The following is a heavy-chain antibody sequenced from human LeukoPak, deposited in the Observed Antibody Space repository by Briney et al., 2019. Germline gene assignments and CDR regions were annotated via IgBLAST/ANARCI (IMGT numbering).Heavy chain of an antibody. CDR2: IYSGGST. V-gene: IGHV3-66*02. CDR1: GFTVSSNY. D-gene: IGHD2-2*01. J-gene: IGHJ4*02. Sequence: GGSLRLSCAASGFTVSSNYMSWVRQAPGKGLEWVSVIYSGGSTYYADSVKGRFTISRDNSKNTLYLQMNSLRAEYTAVYYCAREHQLLYLDYWGQGTLVTVSS. CDR3: AREHQLLYLDY.